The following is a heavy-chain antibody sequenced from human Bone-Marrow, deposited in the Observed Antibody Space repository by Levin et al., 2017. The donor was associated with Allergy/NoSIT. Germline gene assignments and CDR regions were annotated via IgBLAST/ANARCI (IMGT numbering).Heavy chain of an antibody. CDR2: IKQDGSEK. CDR1: GFPFSAYW. Sequence: GGSLRLSCAASGFPFSAYWMAWVRQAPGSGLEWVANIKQDGSEKYSVESLRGRFTISRDNARNSLSLQMDSLRAEDTAVYYCASDMSVNSGNYYPQRYFDSWGQGTLVTVSS. D-gene: IGHD3-10*01. CDR3: ASDMSVNSGNYYPQRYFDS. V-gene: IGHV3-7*01. J-gene: IGHJ4*02.